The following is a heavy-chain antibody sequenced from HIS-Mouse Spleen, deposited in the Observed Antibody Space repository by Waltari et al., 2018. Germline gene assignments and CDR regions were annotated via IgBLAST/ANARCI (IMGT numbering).Heavy chain of an antibody. Sequence: QLQLQESGPGLVKPSETLSLTCTVSGGSISSSSYYWGWIRPPPGKGLGRIGSIYYRWSTYYNPSLKRRVTISVDTSKNQFSLKLSSVTAADTAVYYCAREIPYSSSWYDWYFDLWGRGTLVTVSS. V-gene: IGHV4-39*07. CDR1: GGSISSSSYY. CDR2: IYYRWST. J-gene: IGHJ2*01. D-gene: IGHD6-13*01. CDR3: AREIPYSSSWYDWYFDL.